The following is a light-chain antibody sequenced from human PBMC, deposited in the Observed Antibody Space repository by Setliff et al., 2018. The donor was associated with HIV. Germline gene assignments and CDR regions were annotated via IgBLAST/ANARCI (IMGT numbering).Light chain of an antibody. J-gene: IGLJ2*01. V-gene: IGLV3-21*04. CDR3: QVWDSSSDLHVV. CDR1: NIGSKS. CDR2: YNS. Sequence: SYELTQPPSVSVAPGKTASITCGGNNIGSKSVYWYQQKQGQAPVLVISYNSDRPSGTPERFSGSNSGNTATLTISRVEAGDEADYYCQVWDSSSDLHVVFGGGTKVTVL.